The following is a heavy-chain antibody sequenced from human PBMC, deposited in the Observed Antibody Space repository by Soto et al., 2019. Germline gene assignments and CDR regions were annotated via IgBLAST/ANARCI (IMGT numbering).Heavy chain of an antibody. J-gene: IGHJ6*02. V-gene: IGHV3-30*18. CDR3: AKRRDVLRFLEWSSGMEV. CDR1: GFTFSSYG. CDR2: ISYDGSNK. Sequence: GGSLRLSCAASGFTFSSYGIHWVRQAPGKGLEWVAFISYDGSNKYYTDSVKGRFTISRDNSKNTLYLQMNGLRGEDTAVYYCAKRRDVLRFLEWSSGMEVWGQGTTVTVSS. D-gene: IGHD3-3*01.